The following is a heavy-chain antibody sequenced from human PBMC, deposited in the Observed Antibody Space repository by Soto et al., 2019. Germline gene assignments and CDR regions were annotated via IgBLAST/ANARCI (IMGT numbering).Heavy chain of an antibody. CDR1: GDSITSDHY. Sequence: QVYLQESGPGLVRPSETLSLTCAVSGDSITSDHYWSWVRQPPGKGLEWIGAVFHGGTTFYNPSLKSRVTILVDNSRRQFSLRLTSVTAADTAVYYCAGLQTTVSSIDYWGQGTLVTVSS. CDR2: VFHGGTT. CDR3: AGLQTTVSSIDY. V-gene: IGHV4-4*02. J-gene: IGHJ4*02. D-gene: IGHD4-4*01.